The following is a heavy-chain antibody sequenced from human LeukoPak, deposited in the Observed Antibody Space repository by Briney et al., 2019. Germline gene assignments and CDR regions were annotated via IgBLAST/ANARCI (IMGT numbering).Heavy chain of an antibody. J-gene: IGHJ4*02. CDR1: GFTVSTNY. V-gene: IGHV3-53*05. CDR2: IYSGGST. Sequence: PGGSLRLSCAASGFTVSTNYMSWVRQAPGKGLEWVSVIYSGGSTYYADSVKGRFTISRDNSKNTLYLQMNSLKPEDTAVYYCARGLAAVGTTSADYWGQGTLVTVSS. CDR3: ARGLAAVGTTSADY. D-gene: IGHD2-15*01.